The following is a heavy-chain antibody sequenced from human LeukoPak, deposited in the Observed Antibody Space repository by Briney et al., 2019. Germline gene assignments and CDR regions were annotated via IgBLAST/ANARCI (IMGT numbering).Heavy chain of an antibody. CDR2: INHSGST. D-gene: IGHD3-22*01. Sequence: PSETLSLTCAVYGGSFSGYYWSWIRQPPGKGLEWIGEINHSGSTNYNPSLKSRVTISVDTSKNQFFLKLSSVTAADTAVYYCARVLHYDSSGPLPYYYYYYGMDVWGQGTTVTVSS. CDR3: ARVLHYDSSGPLPYYYYYYGMDV. J-gene: IGHJ6*02. CDR1: GGSFSGYY. V-gene: IGHV4-34*01.